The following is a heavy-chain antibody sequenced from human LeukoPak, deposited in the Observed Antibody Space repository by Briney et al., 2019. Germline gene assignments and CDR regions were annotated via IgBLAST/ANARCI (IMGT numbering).Heavy chain of an antibody. J-gene: IGHJ4*02. D-gene: IGHD1-26*01. Sequence: SETLSLTCTVSGVSIISSTYYWGWIRQPPGRGLECIGAIYYSGNTYYNPSLKSRVTISVDTSKNQFSMKVSSVTAADTAVYYCERRSEVGTIKYWGQGKLVTVSS. CDR1: GVSIISSTYY. CDR3: ERRSEVGTIKY. CDR2: IYYSGNT. V-gene: IGHV4-39*01.